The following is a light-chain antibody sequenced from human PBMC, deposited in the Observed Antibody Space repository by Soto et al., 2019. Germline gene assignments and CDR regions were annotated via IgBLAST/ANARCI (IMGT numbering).Light chain of an antibody. J-gene: IGLJ2*01. Sequence: QSVLTPPPSASGAPGQRVTISCSGSSSNVGSNTVSWYQQFPGTAPKLLIHSNNKRPSGVPDRFSGSKSGTSASLAISGLHSEDEADYYCAAWDDSLNASVFGGGTKLTVL. CDR2: SNN. V-gene: IGLV1-44*01. CDR3: AAWDDSLNASV. CDR1: SSNVGSNT.